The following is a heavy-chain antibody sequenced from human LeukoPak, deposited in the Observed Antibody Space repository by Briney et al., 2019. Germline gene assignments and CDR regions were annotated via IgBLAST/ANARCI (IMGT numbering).Heavy chain of an antibody. Sequence: PGGSLRLSCAASGFTFSDYYMSWIRQAPGKGLEWVSYISSSGSTIYYADSVKGRFTISRDNAKNSLYLQMNSLRAEDTAVYYCARKGYCSSTSCSRAKRYYYGMDVWGQGTTVTVSS. CDR3: ARKGYCSSTSCSRAKRYYYGMDV. V-gene: IGHV3-11*01. D-gene: IGHD2-2*01. J-gene: IGHJ6*02. CDR2: ISSSGSTI. CDR1: GFTFSDYY.